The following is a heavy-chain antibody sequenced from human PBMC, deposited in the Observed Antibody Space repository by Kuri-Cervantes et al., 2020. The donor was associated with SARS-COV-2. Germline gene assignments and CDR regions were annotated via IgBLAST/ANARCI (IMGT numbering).Heavy chain of an antibody. J-gene: IGHJ5*02. CDR1: GASISSSTYY. Sequence: ESLKISCTVSGASISSSTYYWGWIRQSPGKGLEWLGSIYESGDTYYSSSLKSRLSLSVDTSKNQFSLKLTSVTAADTAVYYCAREGQDPGELLRWFDPWGQGTLVTVSS. CDR2: IYESGDT. V-gene: IGHV4-39*02. CDR3: AREGQDPGELLRWFDP. D-gene: IGHD3-10*01.